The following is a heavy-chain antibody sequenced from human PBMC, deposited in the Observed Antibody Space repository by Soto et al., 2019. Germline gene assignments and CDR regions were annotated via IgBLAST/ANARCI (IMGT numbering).Heavy chain of an antibody. V-gene: IGHV3-64*01. J-gene: IGHJ6*02. D-gene: IGHD3-9*01. Sequence: EVQLVESGGGLVQPGGSLRLSCAASGFTFSSYAMHWVRQAPGKGLEYVSAISSNGGSTYYANSVKGRFTISRDNSQNTLYLQMGSLRAEDMAVYYCARAIWETYGMDVWGQGTTVTVSS. CDR2: ISSNGGST. CDR1: GFTFSSYA. CDR3: ARAIWETYGMDV.